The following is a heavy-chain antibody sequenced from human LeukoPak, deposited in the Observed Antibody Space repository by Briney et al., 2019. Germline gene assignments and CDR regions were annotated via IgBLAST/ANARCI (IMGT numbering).Heavy chain of an antibody. CDR1: GGSISSNDYY. V-gene: IGHV4-39*01. J-gene: IGHJ4*02. CDR3: ARFMVRGLIVDY. CDR2: TYYSGST. Sequence: PPETLSLTCTVSGGSISSNDYYWGWIRQPPGRGLEWIGNTYYSGSTFYNPSLKSRVTISVDTSKNQFSLKLSSVTAADTAVYYCARFMVRGLIVDYWGQGTLVTVSS. D-gene: IGHD3-10*01.